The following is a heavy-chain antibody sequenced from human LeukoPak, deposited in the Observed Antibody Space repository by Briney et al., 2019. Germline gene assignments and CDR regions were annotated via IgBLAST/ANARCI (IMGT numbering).Heavy chain of an antibody. CDR1: GDSISIGSYY. D-gene: IGHD6-6*01. V-gene: IGHV4-61*09. J-gene: IGHJ6*04. CDR2: MNTTGST. CDR3: ATEDGYSSSNV. Sequence: PSETLSLTCTVSGDSISIGSYYWSWLRQPAGKGLEWIGHMNTTGSTKYNPSLKSRVSISVDTSKNQFSLKLSSVTAADTAVYYCATEDGYSSSNVWGKGTTVTVSS.